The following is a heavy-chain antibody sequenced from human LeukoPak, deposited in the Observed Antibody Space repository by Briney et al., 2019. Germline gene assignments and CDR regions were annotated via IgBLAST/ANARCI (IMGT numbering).Heavy chain of an antibody. V-gene: IGHV3-23*01. D-gene: IGHD6-13*01. CDR2: ISSSGSSGSGGST. Sequence: GGSLRLSCAASGFTFSNYAMSWVRQAPGKGPEWVSGISSSGSSGSGGSTYYADSVKGRFTISRDNSKNTLYLQINSVRAEDAAVYYCARAYSSSWYDFWGQGTLVTVSS. CDR3: ARAYSSSWYDF. J-gene: IGHJ5*01. CDR1: GFTFSNYA.